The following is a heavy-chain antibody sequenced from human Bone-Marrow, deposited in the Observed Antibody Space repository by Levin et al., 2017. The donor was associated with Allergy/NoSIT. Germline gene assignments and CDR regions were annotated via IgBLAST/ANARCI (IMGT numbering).Heavy chain of an antibody. CDR2: INHSGST. CDR3: ARGSGKQWLAYPFDY. CDR1: GGSFSGYY. V-gene: IGHV4-34*01. Sequence: ASETLSLTCAVYGGSFSGYYWSWIRQPPGKGLEWIGEINHSGSTNYNPSLKSRVTISVDTSKNQFSLKLSSVTAADTAVYYCARGSGKQWLAYPFDYWGQGTLVTVSS. D-gene: IGHD6-19*01. J-gene: IGHJ4*02.